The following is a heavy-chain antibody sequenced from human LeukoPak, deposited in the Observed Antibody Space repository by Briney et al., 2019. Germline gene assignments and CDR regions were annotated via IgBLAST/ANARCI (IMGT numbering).Heavy chain of an antibody. J-gene: IGHJ6*02. Sequence: PGMSLRLSCAISGFRVFDYGVHWVRRAPGKGLEWVAGITWNGGSTDYAVSVRGRFTISRDNAKKSVYLQMNSLRAEDAALYHCARDGKRVTTQFYYYGIDLWGQGTTVTVSS. D-gene: IGHD3-3*01. CDR1: GFRVFDYG. V-gene: IGHV3-20*01. CDR3: ARDGKRVTTQFYYYGIDL. CDR2: ITWNGGST.